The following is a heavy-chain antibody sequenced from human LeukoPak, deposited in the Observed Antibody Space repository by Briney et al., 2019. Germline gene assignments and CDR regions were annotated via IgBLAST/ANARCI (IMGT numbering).Heavy chain of an antibody. CDR3: AREPHSSSPDYMDV. J-gene: IGHJ6*03. V-gene: IGHV3-21*01. CDR2: ISSSSSYI. D-gene: IGHD6-13*01. CDR1: GFTFSSYS. Sequence: GGSLRLSCAASGFTFSSYSMNWVRQAPGEGLEWVSSISSSSSYIYYADSVKGRFTISRDNAKNSLYLQMNSLRAEDTAVYYCAREPHSSSPDYMDVWGKGTTVTVSS.